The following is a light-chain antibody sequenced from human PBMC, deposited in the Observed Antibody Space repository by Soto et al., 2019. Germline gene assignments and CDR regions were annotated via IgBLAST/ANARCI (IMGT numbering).Light chain of an antibody. CDR1: QDIGNN. CDR3: QQLNTLPFT. CDR2: AAS. J-gene: IGKJ5*01. Sequence: IQMTQSPSSLSASVGDRVTITCRASQDIGNNLGWYQQKPGNAPRRLIYAASTLQSGVPSRFSGSGSGTEFTLTISGLLPEDFATYHCQQLNTLPFTFGQGTRLEIK. V-gene: IGKV1-17*01.